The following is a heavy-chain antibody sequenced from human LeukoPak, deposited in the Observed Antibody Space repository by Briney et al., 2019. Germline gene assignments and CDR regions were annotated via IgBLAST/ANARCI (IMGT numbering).Heavy chain of an antibody. CDR3: ARKSTTVTGFDY. J-gene: IGHJ4*02. V-gene: IGHV1-18*01. CDR1: GYTFISYG. CDR2: ISTYNGNT. Sequence: ASVKVSCKASGYTFISYGISWVRQAPGQGLYGMGWISTYNGNTNYAQKFQGRVNMTRDMSTSTVYMELSSLRSEDTAVYYCARKSTTVTGFDYWGQGTLVTVSS. D-gene: IGHD4-17*01.